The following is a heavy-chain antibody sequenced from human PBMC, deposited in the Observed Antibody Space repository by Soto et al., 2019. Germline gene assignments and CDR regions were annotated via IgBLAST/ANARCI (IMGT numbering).Heavy chain of an antibody. CDR2: INTDGSST. CDR1: GFTFSSYW. J-gene: IGHJ4*02. D-gene: IGHD3-10*01. CDR3: ARESVVWFGDNRYFDY. Sequence: GGSLRLFCAVSGFTFSSYWMHWVRQAPGKGLVWVSRINTDGSSTSYADSVKGRFTITRDTSASTAYMELSSLRSEDTAVYYCARESVVWFGDNRYFDYWGQGTLVTVSS. V-gene: IGHV3-74*01.